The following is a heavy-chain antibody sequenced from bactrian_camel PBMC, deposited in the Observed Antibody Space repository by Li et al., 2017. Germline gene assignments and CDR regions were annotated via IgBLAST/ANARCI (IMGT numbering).Heavy chain of an antibody. D-gene: IGHD1*01. CDR2: IDMDRTT. CDR3: AADEFRCFYSAWLRVARPGH. V-gene: IGHV3S53*01. CDR1: GNVWRGC. Sequence: VQLVESGGGSVQAGGSLRLSCVASGNVWRGCMGWFRQAPGKERENVGTIDMDRTTDYAGSVKGRFTISQDVVKNLVYLQMNDLKPEDTAVYYCAADEFRCFYSAWLRVARPGHWGQGTQVTVS. J-gene: IGHJ4*01.